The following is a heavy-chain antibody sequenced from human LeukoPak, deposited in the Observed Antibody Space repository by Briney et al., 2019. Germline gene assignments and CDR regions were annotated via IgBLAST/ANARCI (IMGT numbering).Heavy chain of an antibody. V-gene: IGHV3-48*01. J-gene: IGHJ3*02. Sequence: PGGSLRLSCAASGFTFSSYSMNWVRQAPGKGLEWVSYISSSSSSIYYADSVKGRFTISRDNAKTSLYLQMNSLRAEDTAVYYCARDSVPDMWGGYFPTDAFDIWGQGTMVTVSS. CDR1: GFTFSSYS. CDR2: ISSSSSSI. D-gene: IGHD3-3*01. CDR3: ARDSVPDMWGGYFPTDAFDI.